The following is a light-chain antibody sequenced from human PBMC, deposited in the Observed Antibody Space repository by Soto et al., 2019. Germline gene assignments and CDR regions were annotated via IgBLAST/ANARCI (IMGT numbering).Light chain of an antibody. CDR3: QQYGSSLTIT. V-gene: IGKV3D-20*01. Sequence: ELVWTQSPAPRSLSPWERATLSCGASQSASRGFLAWSPQKAWLAPRLLIDDASRRATGIPDRFSGSGSGTDFTHTISRLEPEDFAVYYCQQYGSSLTITFGQGTRLEIK. CDR1: QSASRGF. J-gene: IGKJ5*01. CDR2: DAS.